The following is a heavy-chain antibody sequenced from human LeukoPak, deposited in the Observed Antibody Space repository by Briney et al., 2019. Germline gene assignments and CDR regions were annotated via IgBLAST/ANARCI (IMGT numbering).Heavy chain of an antibody. CDR3: ARDRVDSSGYYYWYYFDY. J-gene: IGHJ4*02. Sequence: SETLSLTCIVSGGSISSYYWSWIRQPPGKGLEWIGYIYYSGSTNYNPSLKSRVTISVDTSKNQFSLKMSSVTAADTAVYYCARDRVDSSGYYYWYYFDYWGQGTLVTVSS. V-gene: IGHV4-59*01. CDR1: GGSISSYY. D-gene: IGHD3-22*01. CDR2: IYYSGST.